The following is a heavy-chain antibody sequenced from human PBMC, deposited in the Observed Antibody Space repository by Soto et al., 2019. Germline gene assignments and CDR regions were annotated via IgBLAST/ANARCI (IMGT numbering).Heavy chain of an antibody. D-gene: IGHD2-15*01. Sequence: GGSLRLSCAASGFTFSSYAMSWVRQAPGKGLEWVSAISGSGGSTYYADSVKGRFTISRDNSKNTLYLQMNSLRAEDTAVYYCAKDRYCSGGSCFDAFDIWGQGTMVTVSS. CDR1: GFTFSSYA. J-gene: IGHJ3*02. CDR2: ISGSGGST. V-gene: IGHV3-23*01. CDR3: AKDRYCSGGSCFDAFDI.